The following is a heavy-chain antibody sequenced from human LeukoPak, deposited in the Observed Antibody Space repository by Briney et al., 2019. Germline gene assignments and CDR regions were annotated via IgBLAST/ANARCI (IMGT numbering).Heavy chain of an antibody. CDR1: GGSISSGGYS. V-gene: IGHV4-30-2*01. J-gene: IGHJ4*02. Sequence: SETLSLTCAVSGGSISSGGYSWSWIRQPPGKGLEWIGYIYHSGSTYYNPSLKSRVTISVDRDKKQFSLKLTSVTAADTAVYYCATVRGYANFDYWGQGTLVTVSS. D-gene: IGHD2-15*01. CDR2: IYHSGST. CDR3: ATVRGYANFDY.